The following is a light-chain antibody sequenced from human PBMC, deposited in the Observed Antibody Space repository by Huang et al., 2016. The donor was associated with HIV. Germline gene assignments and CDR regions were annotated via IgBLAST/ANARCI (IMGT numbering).Light chain of an antibody. Sequence: DIQMTQSPASLSASVGDSITFECQASQGISNSLAWYQQKPGKAPKLLHFAASKLESEVPSRFSGGGSGTDYTLTISGLRPEDFATYYCQQYYITPRTFGQGTKVELK. J-gene: IGKJ1*01. CDR3: QQYYITPRT. V-gene: IGKV1-NL1*01. CDR2: AAS. CDR1: QGISNS.